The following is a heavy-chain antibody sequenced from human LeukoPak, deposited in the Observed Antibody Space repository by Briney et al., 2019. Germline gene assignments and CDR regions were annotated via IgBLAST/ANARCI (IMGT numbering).Heavy chain of an antibody. D-gene: IGHD6-13*01. J-gene: IGHJ4*02. V-gene: IGHV4-59*12. CDR1: GGSISSYY. CDR3: ARDARQQLVERFDY. Sequence: SETLSLTCTVSGGSISSYYWSWIRQPPGKGLEWIGYIYYSGSTNYNPSLKSRVTISVDTSKNQFSLKLSSVTAADTAVYYCARDARQQLVERFDYWGQGTLVTVSS. CDR2: IYYSGST.